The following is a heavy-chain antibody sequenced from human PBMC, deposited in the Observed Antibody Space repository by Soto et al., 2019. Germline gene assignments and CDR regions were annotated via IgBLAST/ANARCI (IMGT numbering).Heavy chain of an antibody. CDR2: ISGRGDSS. CDR3: ANAYCSSTSCRAEYFQH. Sequence: GGSLRLSCAASGFTFSSYAMSWVRQAPGKGLEWVSAISGRGDSSYYADSVKGRFTISRDNSKNTLYLQMNSLRAEDTAVYYCANAYCSSTSCRAEYFQHWSQGTLVTVSS. V-gene: IGHV3-23*01. CDR1: GFTFSSYA. D-gene: IGHD2-2*01. J-gene: IGHJ1*01.